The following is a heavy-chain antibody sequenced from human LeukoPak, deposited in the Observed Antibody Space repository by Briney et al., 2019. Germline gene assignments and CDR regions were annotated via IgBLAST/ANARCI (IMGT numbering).Heavy chain of an antibody. CDR3: AKDPYYYDSSGYYYGGWFDP. CDR2: ISGSGGST. Sequence: GGSLRLSCAVSGFTFSSYAMSWVRQAPGKGLEWVSAISGSGGSTYYADSVKGRFTISRDNSKNTLYLQMNSLRAEDTAVYYCAKDPYYYDSSGYYYGGWFDPWGQGTLVTVSS. V-gene: IGHV3-23*01. CDR1: GFTFSSYA. D-gene: IGHD3-22*01. J-gene: IGHJ5*02.